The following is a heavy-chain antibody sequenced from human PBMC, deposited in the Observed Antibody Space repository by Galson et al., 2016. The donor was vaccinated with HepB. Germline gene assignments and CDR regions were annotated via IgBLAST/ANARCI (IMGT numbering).Heavy chain of an antibody. CDR1: GFTFSSYW. Sequence: SLRLSCAASGFTFSSYWMTWVRQVPGKGPEWVANIKEDGSEEYYVDSVKGRFTVSRDSSKKMLFLQMNSLRVEDTAVYYCAKDANFWSGYPEDAFDMWGQGTMVTVSS. D-gene: IGHD3-3*01. CDR2: IKEDGSEE. CDR3: AKDANFWSGYPEDAFDM. V-gene: IGHV3-7*01. J-gene: IGHJ3*02.